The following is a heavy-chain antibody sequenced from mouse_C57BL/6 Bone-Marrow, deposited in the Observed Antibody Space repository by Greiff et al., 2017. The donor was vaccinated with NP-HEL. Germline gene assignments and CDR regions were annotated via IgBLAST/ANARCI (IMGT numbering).Heavy chain of an antibody. CDR1: GYTFTDYN. D-gene: IGHD2-4*01. J-gene: IGHJ3*01. CDR3: ARRGIYYDYDWFAY. CDR2: INTNNGGT. Sequence: EVQLHQSGPELVKPGASVKIPCKASGYTFTDYNMDWVKQSHGKSLEWIGDINTNNGGTIYNQKFKDKATLTVDKASSTAYMELRSLTSEDTAVYYCARRGIYYDYDWFAYWGQGTLVTVSA. V-gene: IGHV1-18*01.